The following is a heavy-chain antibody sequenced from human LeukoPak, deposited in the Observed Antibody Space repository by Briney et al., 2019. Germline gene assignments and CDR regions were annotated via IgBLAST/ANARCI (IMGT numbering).Heavy chain of an antibody. CDR2: ISAYNGNT. Sequence: GASVKVSCKASGHTFTSYGISWVRQAPGQGLEWMGWISAYNGNTNYAQKLQGRVTMTTDTSTSTAYMELRSLRSDDTAVYYCARDGITSGWYPLDYWGQGTLVTVSS. CDR3: ARDGITSGWYPLDY. V-gene: IGHV1-18*01. J-gene: IGHJ4*02. CDR1: GHTFTSYG. D-gene: IGHD6-19*01.